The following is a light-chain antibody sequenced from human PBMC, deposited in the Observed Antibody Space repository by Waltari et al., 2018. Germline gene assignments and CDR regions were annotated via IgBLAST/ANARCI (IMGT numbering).Light chain of an antibody. CDR2: KNN. Sequence: QSVLSQPPSASGTPGPRVPIPCSGSSSNIGGNSVYWYQQLPGTAPKLLIYKNNQRPSGVPDRFSGSKSGSSVSLAISGLRSEDEADYYCAAWDDSLSGWVFGGGTKVTVL. J-gene: IGLJ3*02. V-gene: IGLV1-47*01. CDR1: SSNIGGNS. CDR3: AAWDDSLSGWV.